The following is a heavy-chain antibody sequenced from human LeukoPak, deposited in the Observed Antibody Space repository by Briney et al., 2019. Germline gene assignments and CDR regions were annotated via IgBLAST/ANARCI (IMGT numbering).Heavy chain of an antibody. V-gene: IGHV1-2*02. CDR1: GYTFTSYD. D-gene: IGHD6-19*01. J-gene: IGHJ4*02. CDR3: ARWTVAVFDY. Sequence: ASVKVSCKASGYTFTSYDINWVRQATGQGLEWMGWINPNSGGTNYAQKFQGRVTMTRDTSISTAYMELSRLRSDDTAVYYCARWTVAVFDYWGQGTLVTVSS. CDR2: INPNSGGT.